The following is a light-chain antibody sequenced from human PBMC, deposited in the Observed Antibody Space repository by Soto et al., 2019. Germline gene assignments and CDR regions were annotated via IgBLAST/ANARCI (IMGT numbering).Light chain of an antibody. Sequence: DIQMTQSPFSPSASVGDRGTITCQASQDISNHLNWYQQKPGKAPKLLIYVASNLDTGVPSRFSGSGSGTEFTFTIGSLQPEDVATYYCQLYDNLLLTFAGGTKVDIK. CDR2: VAS. J-gene: IGKJ4*01. CDR1: QDISNH. V-gene: IGKV1-33*01. CDR3: QLYDNLLLT.